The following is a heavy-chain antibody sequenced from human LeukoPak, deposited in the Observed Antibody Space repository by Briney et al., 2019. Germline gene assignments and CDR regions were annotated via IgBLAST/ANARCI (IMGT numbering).Heavy chain of an antibody. CDR2: ISYDGSNK. D-gene: IGHD3-16*02. CDR3: ATRSSYGESDY. Sequence: GGSLRLSCAASGFTFSSYGMHWVRQAPGKGPEWVAVISYDGSNKYYADSVKGRFTISRDNSKNTLYLQMNSLRAEDTAVYYCATRSSYGESDYWGQGTLVTVSS. J-gene: IGHJ4*02. CDR1: GFTFSSYG. V-gene: IGHV3-30*03.